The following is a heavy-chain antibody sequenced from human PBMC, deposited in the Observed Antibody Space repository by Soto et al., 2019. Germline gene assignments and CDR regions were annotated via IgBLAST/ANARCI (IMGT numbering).Heavy chain of an antibody. V-gene: IGHV1-58*01. Sequence: SVKVSCKASGFTCTSSAVQWVRQARGLRLEWIGWIVVGSGNTNYAQKFQERVTITSDKSTSRAYMELISLRSEDTVVYDCAAESRSYSICDCGGDGTLVTVAS. CDR2: IVVGSGNT. D-gene: IGHD1-26*01. CDR3: AAESRSYSICDC. CDR1: GFTCTSSA. J-gene: IGHJ4*01.